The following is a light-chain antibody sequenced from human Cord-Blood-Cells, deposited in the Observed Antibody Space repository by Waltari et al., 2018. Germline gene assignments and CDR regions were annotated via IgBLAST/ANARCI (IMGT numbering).Light chain of an antibody. Sequence: DIQMTQSPSSLSASVGDRVTITCRASQSISSYLNWYQQKPGKAPKLLIYAASRLQSGVPSRFSGSRSGTDFTLTISSLQPEDFATYYCQQSYSTPRTFCQGTKVEIK. V-gene: IGKV1-39*01. CDR2: AAS. CDR3: QQSYSTPRT. J-gene: IGKJ1*01. CDR1: QSISSY.